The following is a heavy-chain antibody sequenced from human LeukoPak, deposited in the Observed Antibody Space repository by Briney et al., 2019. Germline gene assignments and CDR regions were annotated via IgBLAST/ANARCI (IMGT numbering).Heavy chain of an antibody. CDR1: GGSMSPNI. D-gene: IGHD1-26*01. CDR2: IYPGGNT. CDR3: ARVWDTNFDY. V-gene: IGHV4-4*07. Sequence: SETLSFTCTVSGGSMSPNIWSWIRQPAGKGLEWIGRIYPGGNTNYNPSLKSRVTMSVDTSKNQFSLMLSSVTAADTAVYYCARVWDTNFDYWGQGTLVTVSS. J-gene: IGHJ4*02.